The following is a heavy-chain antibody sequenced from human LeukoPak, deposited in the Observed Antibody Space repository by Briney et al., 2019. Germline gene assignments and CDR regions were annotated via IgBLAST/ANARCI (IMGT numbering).Heavy chain of an antibody. CDR2: ISAYNGNT. Sequence: ASVKVSCKASGYTFTSYGISWVRQAPGQGLEWMGWISAYNGNTNYAQKLQGRVTMATDTSTSTAYMELRSLRSDDTAVYYCARETPDYYGSGSYYSVFDYWGQGTLVTVSS. CDR1: GYTFTSYG. V-gene: IGHV1-18*01. CDR3: ARETPDYYGSGSYYSVFDY. D-gene: IGHD3-10*01. J-gene: IGHJ4*02.